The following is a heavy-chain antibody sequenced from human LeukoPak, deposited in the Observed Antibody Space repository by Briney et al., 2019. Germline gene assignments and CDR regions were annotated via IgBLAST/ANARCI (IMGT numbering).Heavy chain of an antibody. D-gene: IGHD2/OR15-2a*01. CDR3: ARDRVRRSTTGGAFDI. CDR1: GYTFTSYG. J-gene: IGHJ3*02. CDR2: ISAYNGNT. Sequence: ASVKVSCKTSGYTFTSYGISWVRQAPGQGLEWMGWISAYNGNTNYAQKLQGRVTVTTDTSTNTAYMELRSLRSDDTAMYYCARDRVRRSTTGGAFDIWGQGTMVTVSS. V-gene: IGHV1-18*01.